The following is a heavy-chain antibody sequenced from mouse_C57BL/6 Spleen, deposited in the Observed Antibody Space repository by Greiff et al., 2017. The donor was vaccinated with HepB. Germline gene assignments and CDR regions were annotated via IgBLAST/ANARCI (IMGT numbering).Heavy chain of an antibody. V-gene: IGHV1-69*01. D-gene: IGHD1-1*01. J-gene: IGHJ3*01. CDR3: ARRNYGSSYGFAY. Sequence: QVQLQQPGAELVMPGASVKLSCKASGYTFTSYWMHWVKQRPGQALEWIGEIDPSDSYTNYNQKFKGKSTLTVDKSSSTAYMQLSSLTSEDSAVYYCARRNYGSSYGFAYWGQGTLVTVSA. CDR2: IDPSDSYT. CDR1: GYTFTSYW.